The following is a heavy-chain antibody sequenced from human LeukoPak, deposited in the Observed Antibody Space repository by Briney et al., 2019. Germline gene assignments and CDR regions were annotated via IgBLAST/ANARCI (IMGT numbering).Heavy chain of an antibody. J-gene: IGHJ4*02. V-gene: IGHV3-23*01. Sequence: GGSLRLSCAASGFTFSSYAMSWVRQAPGKGLEWVSTISGSGGSTYYADSVKGRFTISRGNSKNTLYLQMNSLRAEDTAVYYCAKTTVTTLSAFDYWGQGTLVTVSS. CDR3: AKTTVTTLSAFDY. CDR1: GFTFSSYA. D-gene: IGHD4-17*01. CDR2: ISGSGGST.